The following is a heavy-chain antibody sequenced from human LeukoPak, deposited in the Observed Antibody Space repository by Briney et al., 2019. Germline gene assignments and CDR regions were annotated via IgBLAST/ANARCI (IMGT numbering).Heavy chain of an antibody. D-gene: IGHD6-6*01. CDR3: ARLSVSSSTREFDY. Sequence: SETLSLTCTVSGGSISSGGYYWSWIRQHPGKGLEWIGYIYYSGSTYYNPSLKSRAIISVDTSKNQFSLKLSSVTAADTAVYYCARLSVSSSTREFDYWGQGTLVTVSS. CDR1: GGSISSGGYY. CDR2: IYYSGST. J-gene: IGHJ4*02. V-gene: IGHV4-31*03.